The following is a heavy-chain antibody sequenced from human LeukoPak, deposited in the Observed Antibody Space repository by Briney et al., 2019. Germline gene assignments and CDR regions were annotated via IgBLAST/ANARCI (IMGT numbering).Heavy chain of an antibody. Sequence: SETLSLTCAVYGGSFRSYSWSWIRQPPGKGLEWIGEINHSGSTNYNPSLKSRATISVDTSKNQFSLKLSSVTAADTAEMYSLSALVNYYDSIGYPYYYYYYMDVWGKGTTVTVSS. CDR3: LSALVNYYDSIGYPYYYYYYMDV. V-gene: IGHV4-34*01. D-gene: IGHD3-22*01. J-gene: IGHJ6*03. CDR2: INHSGST. CDR1: GGSFRSYS.